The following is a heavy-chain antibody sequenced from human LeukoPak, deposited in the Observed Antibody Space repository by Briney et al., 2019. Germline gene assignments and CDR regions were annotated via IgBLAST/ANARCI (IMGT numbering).Heavy chain of an antibody. CDR3: ARRSPNSSSWFRGWFDP. J-gene: IGHJ5*02. CDR2: INPNSGGT. Sequence: ASVKVSCKASGYTFTGYYMHWVRQAPGQGLEWMGWINPNSGGTNYAQKFQGRVTMTRDTSISTAYMELSRLRSDDTAVYYCARRSPNSSSWFRGWFDPWGQGTLVTVSS. D-gene: IGHD6-13*01. CDR1: GYTFTGYY. V-gene: IGHV1-2*02.